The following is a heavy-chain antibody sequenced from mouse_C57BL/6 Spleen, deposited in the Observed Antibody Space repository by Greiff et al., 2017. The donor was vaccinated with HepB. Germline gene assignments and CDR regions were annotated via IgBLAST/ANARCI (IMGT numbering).Heavy chain of an antibody. CDR3: ARGAEPAGTFYFDY. Sequence: EVQRVESGPGLVKPSQSLSLTCSVTGYSITSGYYWNWIRQFPGNKLEWMGYISYDGSNNYNPSLKNRISITRDTSKNQFFLKLNSVTTEDTATYYCARGAEPAGTFYFDYWGQGTTLTVSS. CDR2: ISYDGSN. CDR1: GYSITSGYY. D-gene: IGHD4-1*01. V-gene: IGHV3-6*01. J-gene: IGHJ2*01.